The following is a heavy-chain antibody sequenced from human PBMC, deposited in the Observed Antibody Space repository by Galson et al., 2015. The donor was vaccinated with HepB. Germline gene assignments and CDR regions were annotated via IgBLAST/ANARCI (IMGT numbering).Heavy chain of an antibody. Sequence: SLRLSCAASGFTFTNVWMNWVRQAPGKGLEWVGRIKTSAGGGTTDYTTPVKGRFTLSRDDSKNMVYLQMNSLKTEDTAMYYCSTDFQEGYFGSWGQGTPVIVSS. CDR1: GFTFTNVW. V-gene: IGHV3-15*01. J-gene: IGHJ4*02. CDR2: IKTSAGGGTT. CDR3: STDFQEGYFGS.